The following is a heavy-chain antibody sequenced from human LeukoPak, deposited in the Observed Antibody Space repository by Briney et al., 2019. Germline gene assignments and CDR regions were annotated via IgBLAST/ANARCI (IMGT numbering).Heavy chain of an antibody. Sequence: SETLSLTCTVSGGSISSYYWSWIRQPPGKGLEWIGYIYYSGSTNYNPSLKSRVTISVDTSKNQFSLKLSSVTAADTAVYYCARAYSGHLYYFDYWGQGTLVTVSP. CDR1: GGSISSYY. CDR3: ARAYSGHLYYFDY. V-gene: IGHV4-59*01. J-gene: IGHJ4*02. D-gene: IGHD1-26*01. CDR2: IYYSGST.